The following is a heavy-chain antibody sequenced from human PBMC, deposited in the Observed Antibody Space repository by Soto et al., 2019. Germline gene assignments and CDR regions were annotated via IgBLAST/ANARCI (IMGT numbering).Heavy chain of an antibody. D-gene: IGHD4-17*01. V-gene: IGHV3-30-3*01. J-gene: IGHJ4*02. CDR1: GLTFTSSS. Sequence: QVQLVQSGGGVVQAGTSLRLSCTASGLTFTSSSFHWVREAPGKGLEWVAVISENGDRQYSTESVRGRFLISRDSSKNTVYLQMNSLRPEDTGVYFCARRLATTVSALAYWGQGALVTVSS. CDR3: ARRLATTVSALAY. CDR2: ISENGDRQ.